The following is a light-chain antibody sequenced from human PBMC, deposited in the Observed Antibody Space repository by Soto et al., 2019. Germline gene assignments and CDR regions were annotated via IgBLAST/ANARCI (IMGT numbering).Light chain of an antibody. CDR2: DAS. Sequence: EIVFTQSPFTLSLSPGERATLYCRASQSVSSYLAWYQQKPGQAPRLLIYDASNRATGIPARFSGSGSGTDFTLTISRLEPEDFAVYYCQQYGSSRTFGQGTKVDIK. V-gene: IGKV3-20*01. CDR3: QQYGSSRT. J-gene: IGKJ1*01. CDR1: QSVSSY.